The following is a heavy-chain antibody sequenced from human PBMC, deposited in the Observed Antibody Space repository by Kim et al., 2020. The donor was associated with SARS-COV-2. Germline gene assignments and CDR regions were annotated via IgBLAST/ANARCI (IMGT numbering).Heavy chain of an antibody. CDR1: GGSISSSSYY. CDR3: ARRRYSYGHYFDY. D-gene: IGHD5-18*01. V-gene: IGHV4-39*01. J-gene: IGHJ4*02. Sequence: SETLSLTCTVSGGSISSSSYYWGWIRQPPGKGLEWIGSIYYSGSTYYNPSLKSRVTISVDTSKNQFSLKLSSVTAADTAVYYCARRRYSYGHYFDYWGQGTLVTVSS. CDR2: IYYSGST.